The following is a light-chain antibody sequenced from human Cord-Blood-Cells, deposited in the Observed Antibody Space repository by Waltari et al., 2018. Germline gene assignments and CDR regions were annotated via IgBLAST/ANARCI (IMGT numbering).Light chain of an antibody. J-gene: IGLJ2*01. CDR2: EGS. Sequence: QSALTQPASVSGSPGQSITISCTGTSSDVGSYNLVSWYHQHPGKAPKLMIYEGSKRPSGVSNRFPASKSGNTASLTISGLQAEDEADYYCCSYAGSSTFVVFGGGTKLTVL. CDR3: CSYAGSSTFVV. V-gene: IGLV2-23*03. CDR1: SSDVGSYNL.